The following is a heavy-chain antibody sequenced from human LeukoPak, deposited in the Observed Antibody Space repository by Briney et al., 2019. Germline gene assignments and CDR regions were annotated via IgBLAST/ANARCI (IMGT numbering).Heavy chain of an antibody. V-gene: IGHV4-59*01. CDR2: IYYSGST. D-gene: IGHD3-3*01. CDR3: ARDSVSVAPYYDFWSGYPRWYWFDP. Sequence: SETLSLTYTVSGGSISSYYWSWIRQPPGKGLEWIGYIYYSGSTNYNPSLKSRVTISVDTSKNQFSLKLSSVTAADTAVYYCARDSVSVAPYYDFWSGYPRWYWFDPWGQGTLVTVSS. CDR1: GGSISSYY. J-gene: IGHJ5*02.